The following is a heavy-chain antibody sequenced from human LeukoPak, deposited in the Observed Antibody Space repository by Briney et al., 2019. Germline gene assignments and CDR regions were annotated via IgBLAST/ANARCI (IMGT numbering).Heavy chain of an antibody. CDR2: IRLGGGLT. V-gene: IGHV3-23*01. D-gene: IGHD3-10*01. Sequence: LSGGSLRLSCSGSGFTFMNYVMAWVRQAPGKGLEWVSSIRLGGGLTHSADPVKGRFIISRDMNTLFLQMNNLRPEDTAMYYCARKITMVRGPLIKGYLDLWGRGTLVSVSS. CDR1: GFTFMNYV. J-gene: IGHJ2*01. CDR3: ARKITMVRGPLIKGYLDL.